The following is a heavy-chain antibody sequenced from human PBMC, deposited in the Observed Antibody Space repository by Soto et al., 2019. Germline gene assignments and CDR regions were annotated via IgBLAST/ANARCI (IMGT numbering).Heavy chain of an antibody. CDR3: ARADTMSYYDSSGYYSRPDAFDI. V-gene: IGHV3-7*05. D-gene: IGHD3-22*01. Sequence: GGSLRLSCAASGFTFTNYWMTWVRQAPGRGLEWVANIKQDGTEQYYVDSVKGRFTVSRDNAENSLFLHMNSLRAEDTAMYYCARADTMSYYDSSGYYSRPDAFDIWGQGTMVTVSS. CDR1: GFTFTNYW. CDR2: IKQDGTEQ. J-gene: IGHJ3*02.